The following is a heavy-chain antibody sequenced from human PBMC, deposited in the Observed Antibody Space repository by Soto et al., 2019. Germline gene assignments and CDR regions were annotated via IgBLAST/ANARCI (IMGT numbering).Heavy chain of an antibody. V-gene: IGHV4-4*02. J-gene: IGHJ4*02. CDR2: IHHSGTT. CDR3: ARGLEGLDY. CDR1: GESIKSRSW. Sequence: QVQLQESGPGLVKPSGTLSLSCAVSGESIKSRSWWHWVRQSTGKGLEWIGEIHHSGTTNYNPSLKTRVSISVDNSKNQFSQQLTSVNSADTAVYYCARGLEGLDYWGQGTLVTVSS.